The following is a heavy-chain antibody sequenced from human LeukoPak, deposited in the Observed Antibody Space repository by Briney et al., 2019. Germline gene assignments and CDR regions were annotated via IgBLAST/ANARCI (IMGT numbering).Heavy chain of an antibody. V-gene: IGHV1-18*01. CDR3: AGTYYDILTGYSDVAFDI. CDR2: ISAYNGNT. D-gene: IGHD3-9*01. J-gene: IGHJ3*02. Sequence: ASVKVSCKASGYTFTSYGISWVRQAPGQGLEWMGWISAYNGNTNYAQKLQGRVTVTTDTSTSTAYMELRSLRSDDTAVYYCAGTYYDILTGYSDVAFDIWGQGTMVTVSS. CDR1: GYTFTSYG.